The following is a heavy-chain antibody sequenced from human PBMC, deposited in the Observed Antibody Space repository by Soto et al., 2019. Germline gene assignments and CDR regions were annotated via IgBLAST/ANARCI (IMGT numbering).Heavy chain of an antibody. CDR2: ISAYNGNT. J-gene: IGHJ6*02. V-gene: IGHV1-18*04. CDR3: ARSAQGYCTNGVCYREYYYYYGMDV. D-gene: IGHD2-8*01. Sequence: GASGKVCCKASGYTFTSYGISWVRQAPGQGLEWMGWISAYNGNTNYAQKLQGRVTMTTDTSTSTAYMELRSLRSDDTAVYYCARSAQGYCTNGVCYREYYYYYGMDVWGQGTTVTVS. CDR1: GYTFTSYG.